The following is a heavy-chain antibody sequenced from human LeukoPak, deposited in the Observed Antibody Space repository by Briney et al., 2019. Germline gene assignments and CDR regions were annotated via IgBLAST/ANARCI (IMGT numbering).Heavy chain of an antibody. Sequence: GGSLRLSCAASGFTFSSYGMHWVRQAPGKGLEWVAFIRYDGSNKYYADSVKGRFTISRDNSKNTLYLQMNSLRAEDTAVYYCARGHPTIAAAGPFDYWGQGTLVTVSS. J-gene: IGHJ4*02. CDR3: ARGHPTIAAAGPFDY. V-gene: IGHV3-30*02. CDR1: GFTFSSYG. CDR2: IRYDGSNK. D-gene: IGHD6-13*01.